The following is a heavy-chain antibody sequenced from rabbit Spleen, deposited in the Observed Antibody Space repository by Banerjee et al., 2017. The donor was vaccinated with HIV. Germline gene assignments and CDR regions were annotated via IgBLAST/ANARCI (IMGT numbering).Heavy chain of an antibody. Sequence: QQQLEESGGGLVKPEGSLTLTCTASGFSFSSSYWICWVRQAPGKGLEWIACINIVTGKSVYASWAKGRFTISKTSSTTVTLQMTSLTAADTATYFCARAIYNDDYIVLWGQGTLVTVS. CDR3: ARAIYNDDYIVL. V-gene: IGHV1S45*01. CDR1: GFSFSSSYW. J-gene: IGHJ4*01. CDR2: INIVTGKS. D-gene: IGHD2-1*01.